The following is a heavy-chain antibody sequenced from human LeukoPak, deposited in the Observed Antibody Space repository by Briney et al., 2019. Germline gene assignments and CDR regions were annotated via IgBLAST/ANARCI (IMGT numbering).Heavy chain of an antibody. D-gene: IGHD3-16*01. CDR2: ISGSGGST. Sequence: QPGGSLRLSCAASGFTFSSYAMSWVRQAPGKGLEWVSAISGSGGSTYYADSVKGRFTISRDNSKNTLYLQMNSRRAEDTAVYYCARDWARRLRWGYYYYMDVWGKGTTVTVAS. CDR1: GFTFSSYA. J-gene: IGHJ6*03. CDR3: ARDWARRLRWGYYYYMDV. V-gene: IGHV3-23*01.